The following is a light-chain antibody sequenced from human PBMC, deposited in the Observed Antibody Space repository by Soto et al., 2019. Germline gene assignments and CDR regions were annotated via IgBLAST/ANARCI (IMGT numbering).Light chain of an antibody. CDR2: GIS. CDR3: QQYVTSSPRT. CDR1: HTISSSY. Sequence: EIVLTQSPVTLSLSPGERATLSCGASHTISSSYLAWYQQKPGQAPRLLLYGISRRATGIPDRFSGSGSGTDFTLTITRLEPEDFAVYYCQQYVTSSPRTFGQGTKVDIK. J-gene: IGKJ1*01. V-gene: IGKV3-20*01.